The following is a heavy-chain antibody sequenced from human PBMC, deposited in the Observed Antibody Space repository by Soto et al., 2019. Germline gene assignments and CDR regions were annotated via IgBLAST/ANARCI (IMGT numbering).Heavy chain of an antibody. CDR3: ARGAGLDYGDYYFDY. CDR1: GFTVSSNY. CDR2: IYSGGST. D-gene: IGHD4-17*01. J-gene: IGHJ4*02. Sequence: EVQLVESGGGLVQPGGSLRLSCAASGFTVSSNYMSWVRQAPGKGLEWVSVIYSGGSTYYADSVKGRFTISRHNSKNTLYLQMNSLRAEDTAVYYCARGAGLDYGDYYFDYWGQGTLDTVSS. V-gene: IGHV3-53*04.